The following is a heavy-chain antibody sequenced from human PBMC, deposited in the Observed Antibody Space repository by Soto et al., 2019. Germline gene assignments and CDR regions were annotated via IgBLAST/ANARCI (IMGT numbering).Heavy chain of an antibody. D-gene: IGHD3-10*01. CDR1: GGSISSYY. J-gene: IGHJ6*03. Sequence: PSETLSLTCTVSGGSISSYYWSWIRQPPGKGLEWIGYIYYSGSTNYNPSLKSRVTISVDTSKNQFSLKLSSVTAGDTAVYYCAKGPHSASGYYYMDVWGKGTTVTVSS. CDR2: IYYSGST. CDR3: AKGPHSASGYYYMDV. V-gene: IGHV4-59*12.